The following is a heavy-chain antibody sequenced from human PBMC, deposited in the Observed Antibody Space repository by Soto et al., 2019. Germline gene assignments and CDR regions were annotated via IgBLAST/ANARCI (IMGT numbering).Heavy chain of an antibody. J-gene: IGHJ3*02. Sequence: QVHLVESGGGVVQPGRSLRIFCAASGFIFSDFGIHWVRQSPGKGLEWVAVISNDGTYKYYADSVKGRFTISRVNSKNTLYLQMNSLRAEDTAVYYCAKSLSRGTLRGAFDIWGQGTMVTVSS. CDR3: AKSLSRGTLRGAFDI. V-gene: IGHV3-30*18. CDR2: ISNDGTYK. D-gene: IGHD3-16*01. CDR1: GFIFSDFG.